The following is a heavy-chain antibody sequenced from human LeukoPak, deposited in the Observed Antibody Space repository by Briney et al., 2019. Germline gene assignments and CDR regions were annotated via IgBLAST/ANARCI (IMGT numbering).Heavy chain of an antibody. D-gene: IGHD1-26*01. Sequence: GGSLRLSCAASGFSFSRYYMSWVCQTPGKALEWISYIPTSGISVQYADSVRGRFTASRDDAKNSLHLQMDSLRVEDTAVYYCTRAVGLGPGAHFDQWGQGALVIVSS. V-gene: IGHV3-11*01. CDR2: IPTSGISV. J-gene: IGHJ4*02. CDR3: TRAVGLGPGAHFDQ. CDR1: GFSFSRYY.